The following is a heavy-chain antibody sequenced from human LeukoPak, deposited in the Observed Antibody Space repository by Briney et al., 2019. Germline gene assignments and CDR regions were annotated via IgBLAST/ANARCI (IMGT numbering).Heavy chain of an antibody. J-gene: IGHJ5*02. V-gene: IGHV1-8*01. CDR2: MNPASGNT. D-gene: IGHD3-16*01. CDR1: GYTFTSYD. Sequence: ASVKVSCKASGYTFTSYDINWVRQATGQGLEWMGYMNPASGNTGYAQKFQGRVTITTDESTSTAYMELSSLRSEDTAVYYCARDSPVLGRFDPWGQGTLVTVSS. CDR3: ARDSPVLGRFDP.